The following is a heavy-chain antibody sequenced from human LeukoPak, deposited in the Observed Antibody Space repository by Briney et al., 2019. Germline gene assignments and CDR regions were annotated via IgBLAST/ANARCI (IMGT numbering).Heavy chain of an antibody. V-gene: IGHV4-59*08. D-gene: IGHD6-13*01. CDR3: ARLVGAAAGRFDY. CDR2: IYYSGST. J-gene: IGHJ4*02. CDR1: GGSISSYY. Sequence: SETLSLTCTVSGGSISSYYWSWIRQPPGKGLEWIGYIYYSGSTNYNPSLKSRVTISVDTSKNQFSLKLSSVTAADTAVYYCARLVGAAAGRFDYWGQGTLVTVSS.